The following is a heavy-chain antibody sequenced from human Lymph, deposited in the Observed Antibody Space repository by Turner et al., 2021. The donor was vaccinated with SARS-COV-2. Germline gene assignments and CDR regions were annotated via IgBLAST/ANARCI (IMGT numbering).Heavy chain of an antibody. CDR1: GYTFTGSY. Sequence: QVQLVQTGAEVGNPGTSVKVSCKASGYTFTGSYMHWVRQAPGQGLEWMGWINPNSGGTYYAQKFQGRVTMTRDTSISTAYMELSRLRSDDTAVYYCARDSSSGWQFDYWGQGTLVTVSS. CDR2: INPNSGGT. V-gene: IGHV1-2*02. J-gene: IGHJ4*02. D-gene: IGHD6-19*01. CDR3: ARDSSSGWQFDY.